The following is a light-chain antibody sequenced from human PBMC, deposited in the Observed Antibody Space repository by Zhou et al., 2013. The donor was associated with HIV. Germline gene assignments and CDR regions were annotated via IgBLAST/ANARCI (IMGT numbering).Light chain of an antibody. CDR1: QTIGNN. CDR2: GAS. V-gene: IGKV3-20*01. Sequence: EVVMTHSPVILSVSPGEGATLSCRASQTIGNNLAWYQHKPGQAPRVLVFGASSRATGIPDRFSGSGSGTDFTLTISRLEPEDFAVYYCEAYGASPTFGGGTKVEVK. J-gene: IGKJ4*01. CDR3: EAYGASPT.